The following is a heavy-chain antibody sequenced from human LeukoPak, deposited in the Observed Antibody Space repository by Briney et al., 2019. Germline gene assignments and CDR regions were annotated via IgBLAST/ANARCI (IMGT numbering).Heavy chain of an antibody. V-gene: IGHV4-59*01. CDR2: IYYSGST. CDR1: GGSINTYY. D-gene: IGHD3-22*01. J-gene: IGHJ4*02. Sequence: PSETLSLTCTVSGGSINTYYWSWIRQPPGKGLEWVGYIYYSGSTNFNPSLKSRVTISVDTSKNQFSLKLSSVTAADTAVYYCARADSSGYYYFDYWGQGTLVTVSS. CDR3: ARADSSGYYYFDY.